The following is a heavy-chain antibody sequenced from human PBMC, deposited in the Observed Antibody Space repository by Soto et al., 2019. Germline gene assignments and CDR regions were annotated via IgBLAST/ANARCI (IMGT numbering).Heavy chain of an antibody. CDR3: ARDRTSWFDP. J-gene: IGHJ5*02. V-gene: IGHV1-69*13. CDR1: GGTFSSYA. CDR2: IIPIFGTA. Sequence: RASVKVSCKASGGTFSSYAISWVRQAPGQGLEWMGGIIPIFGTANYAQKFQGRVTITADESTSTAYMELSSLRSEDTAVYYCARDRTSWFDPWGQGTLVTVSS.